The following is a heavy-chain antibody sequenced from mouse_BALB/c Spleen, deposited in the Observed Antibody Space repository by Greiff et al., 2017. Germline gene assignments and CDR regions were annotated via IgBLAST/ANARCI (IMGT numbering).Heavy chain of an antibody. D-gene: IGHD1-1*01. CDR1: GFNIKDYY. J-gene: IGHJ3*01. CDR3: NAGPFGSSSWFAY. V-gene: IGHV14-4*02. Sequence: VQLQQSGAELVRSGASVKLSCTASGFNIKDYYMHWVKQRPEQGLEWIGWIDPENGDTEYAPKFQGKATMTADTSSNTAYLQLSSLTSEDTAVYYCNAGPFGSSSWFAYWGQGTLVTVS. CDR2: IDPENGDT.